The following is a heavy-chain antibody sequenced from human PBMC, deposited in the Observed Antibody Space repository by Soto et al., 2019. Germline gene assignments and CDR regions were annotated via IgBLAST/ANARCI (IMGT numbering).Heavy chain of an antibody. Sequence: QLQLQESGSGLVKPSQTLSLTCAVSGGSISSGGYSWSWIRQPPGKGLEWIGYIYHSGSTYYNPSLKSRVTISVDRSKNQFSLKLSSVTAADTAVYYCARDYRDPWYNWFDPWGQGTLVTVSS. D-gene: IGHD3-16*02. J-gene: IGHJ5*02. CDR2: IYHSGST. CDR3: ARDYRDPWYNWFDP. CDR1: GGSISSGGYS. V-gene: IGHV4-30-2*01.